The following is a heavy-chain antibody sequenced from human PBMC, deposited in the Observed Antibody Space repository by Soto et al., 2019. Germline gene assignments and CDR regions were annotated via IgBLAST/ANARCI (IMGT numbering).Heavy chain of an antibody. V-gene: IGHV3-30*18. J-gene: IGHJ6*02. D-gene: IGHD2-15*01. CDR1: GFTFSSYG. CDR2: ISYDGSNK. CDR3: AKDLSELLPWARYYYYGMDV. Sequence: PGGSLRLSCAASGFTFSSYGMHWVRQAPGKGLERVAVISYDGSNKYYADSVKGRSTISRDNSKNTLYLQMNSLRAEDTAVYYCAKDLSELLPWARYYYYGMDVWGQGTTVTVSS.